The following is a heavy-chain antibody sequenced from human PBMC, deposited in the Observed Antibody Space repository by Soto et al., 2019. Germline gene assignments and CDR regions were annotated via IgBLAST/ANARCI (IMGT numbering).Heavy chain of an antibody. Sequence: SGPTLVKPTQTLTLTCTFSGFSLSTSGVGVGWIRQPPGKALEWLALIYWNDDKRYSPSLKSRLTITKDTSKNQVVLTMTNMDPVDTATYYCAHNLGFKLRYFDWLPLGFDYWGQGTLVTVSS. J-gene: IGHJ4*02. CDR3: AHNLGFKLRYFDWLPLGFDY. CDR1: GFSLSTSGVG. D-gene: IGHD3-9*01. V-gene: IGHV2-5*01. CDR2: IYWNDDK.